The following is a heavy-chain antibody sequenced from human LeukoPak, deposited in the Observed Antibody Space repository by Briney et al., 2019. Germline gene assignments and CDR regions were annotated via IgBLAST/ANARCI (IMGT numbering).Heavy chain of an antibody. D-gene: IGHD4-11*01. CDR2: IYYSGST. J-gene: IGHJ5*02. Sequence: SQTLSLTCTVSGGSISSGGYYWSWIRQHPGKGLEWIGYIYYSGSTYYNPSLKSRVTISVDTSKNQFSLRLRSVTAADTAVHYCARLYTDYTENWFDPWGQGTLATVSS. CDR1: GGSISSGGYY. CDR3: ARLYTDYTENWFDP. V-gene: IGHV4-31*03.